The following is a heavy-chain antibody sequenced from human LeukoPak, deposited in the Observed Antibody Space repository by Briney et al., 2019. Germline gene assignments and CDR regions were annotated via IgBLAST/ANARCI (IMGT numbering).Heavy chain of an antibody. J-gene: IGHJ4*02. D-gene: IGHD2-15*01. CDR2: ISYDGSNK. CDR1: GFTFSSYA. Sequence: GGSLRLSCAASGFTFSSYAMHWVRQAPGKGLEWVAVISYDGSNKYYADSVKGRFTIPRDNSKNTLYLQMNSLRAEDTAVYYCAKDREISIVVVVAYFDYWGQGTLVTVSS. V-gene: IGHV3-30-3*01. CDR3: AKDREISIVVVVAYFDY.